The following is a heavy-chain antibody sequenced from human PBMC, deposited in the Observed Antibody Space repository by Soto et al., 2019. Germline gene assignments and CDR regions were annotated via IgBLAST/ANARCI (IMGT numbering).Heavy chain of an antibody. CDR2: ISAHNGNT. J-gene: IGHJ4*02. Sequence: QVHLVQSGAEVKKPGASVKVSCKGSGYIFTTYGITWVRQAPGQGLEWMGWISAHNGNTNYAQKLQGRVTVTRDTSTSTAYMELRHLRSDDTAVYYCSRARYGDYWGQGALVTVSS. D-gene: IGHD1-1*01. CDR1: GYIFTTYG. CDR3: SRARYGDY. V-gene: IGHV1-18*01.